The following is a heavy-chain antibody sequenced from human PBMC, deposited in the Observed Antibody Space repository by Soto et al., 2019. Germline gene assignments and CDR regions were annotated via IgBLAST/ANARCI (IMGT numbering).Heavy chain of an antibody. J-gene: IGHJ6*03. V-gene: IGHV4-34*01. CDR1: GGSFSDYY. CDR2: INHSGST. Sequence: SETLSLTCAVYGGSFSDYYWSWIRQPPGKGLEWIGEINHSGSTNYNPSLKSRVTISVDTSKNQLSLKLNSVTAADTAVYYCARQGYQLPRGYYYYYYYMDVWGKGTTVTVSS. CDR3: ARQGYQLPRGYYYYYYYMDV. D-gene: IGHD2-2*01.